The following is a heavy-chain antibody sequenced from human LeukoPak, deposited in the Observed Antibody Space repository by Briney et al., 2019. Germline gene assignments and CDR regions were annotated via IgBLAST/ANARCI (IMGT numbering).Heavy chain of an antibody. V-gene: IGHV3-21*04. D-gene: IGHD3-10*01. CDR2: ISSSSSFI. CDR3: ARGPGKASFDY. CDR1: GFTFSSYS. Sequence: GGSLRLSCAASGFTFSSYSMNWVRQAPGKGLEWVSSISSSSSFIYYADSVKGRFTISRDNAKNSLYLQMNSLRAEDTAVYYCARGPGKASFDYWGQGTLVTVSS. J-gene: IGHJ4*02.